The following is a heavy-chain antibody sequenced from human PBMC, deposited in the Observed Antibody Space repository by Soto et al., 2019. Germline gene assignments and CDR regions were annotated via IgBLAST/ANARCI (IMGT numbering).Heavy chain of an antibody. Sequence: QVQLQESGPGLVKPSQTLSLTCTVSGGSISSGDYYWSWIRQPPGKGLEWIGYIYYSGSTYYNPSLKSLVTISVDTSKNQFSLKLSSVTAADTAVYYCARRADTVVTDWYFDLWGRGTLVTVSS. CDR1: GGSISSGDYY. CDR3: ARRADTVVTDWYFDL. J-gene: IGHJ2*01. D-gene: IGHD2-15*01. V-gene: IGHV4-30-4*01. CDR2: IYYSGST.